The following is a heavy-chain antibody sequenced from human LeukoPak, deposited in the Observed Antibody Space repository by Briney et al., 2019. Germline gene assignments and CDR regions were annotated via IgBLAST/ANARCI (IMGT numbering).Heavy chain of an antibody. J-gene: IGHJ4*02. V-gene: IGHV3-20*04. CDR2: INWNGGST. D-gene: IGHD3-10*01. CDR1: GFTFDGYG. CDR3: ARARELLWFGELSYYFDY. Sequence: RPEGSLRLSCAASGFTFDGYGMSWVRQAPGKGLEWISGINWNGGSTGYADSVKGRFTISRDNAKNSLYLQMNSLGAEDTALYYCARARELLWFGELSYYFDYWGQGTLVTVSS.